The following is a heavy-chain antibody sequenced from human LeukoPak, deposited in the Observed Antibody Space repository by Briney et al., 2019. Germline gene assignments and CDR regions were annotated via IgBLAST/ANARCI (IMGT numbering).Heavy chain of an antibody. CDR2: IYYSGST. J-gene: IGHJ6*03. V-gene: IGHV4-39*07. CDR3: ARDTTGYYMDA. CDR1: GGSISSSSYY. Sequence: PSETLSLTCTVSGGSISSSSYYWGWTRQPPGKGLEWIGSIYYSGSTYYNPSLKSRVTISVDTSKNQFSLKLSSVTAADTAVYYCARDTTGYYMDAWGKGTTVTVSS. D-gene: IGHD1-1*01.